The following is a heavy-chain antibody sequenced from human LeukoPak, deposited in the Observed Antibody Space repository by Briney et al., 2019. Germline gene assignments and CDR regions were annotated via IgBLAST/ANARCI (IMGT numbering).Heavy chain of an antibody. Sequence: SETLSLTCAVYGGSFSGYYWSWIRQPPGKGLEWIGEINHSGSTNYNPSLKSRVTISVDTSKNQFSLKLSSVTAADTAVYYCASIAANYFDYGGQGTLVTVSS. V-gene: IGHV4-34*01. J-gene: IGHJ4*02. CDR1: GGSFSGYY. CDR3: ASIAANYFDY. D-gene: IGHD6-13*01. CDR2: INHSGST.